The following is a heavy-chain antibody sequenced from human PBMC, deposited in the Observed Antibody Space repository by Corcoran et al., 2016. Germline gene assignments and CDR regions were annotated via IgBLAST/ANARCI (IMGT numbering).Heavy chain of an antibody. D-gene: IGHD2-2*01. Sequence: QLQLQESGPGLVKPSETLSLTCTVSGGSISSSSYYWGWIRQPPGKGLEWIGSIYYSGSNYYNPSLKSRVTISVDTSKNQFSLKLRYVTAADTAVDYCARGYCSSTSCYLGHYYYGMDVWGQGTTVTVSS. V-gene: IGHV4-39*07. CDR2: IYYSGSN. CDR3: ARGYCSSTSCYLGHYYYGMDV. J-gene: IGHJ6*02. CDR1: GGSISSSSYY.